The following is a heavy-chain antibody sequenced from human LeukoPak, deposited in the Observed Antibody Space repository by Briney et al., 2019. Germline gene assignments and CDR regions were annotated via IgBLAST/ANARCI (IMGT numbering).Heavy chain of an antibody. CDR3: ARDAYGDGY. Sequence: GGSPRLSCAASGFTFSSYSMNWVPPAPGEGLEWVSYLRSSSSTIYYADSVKGRFTISRDNAKNSLYLQMTSLRDEDTAAYYCARDAYGDGYWGQGTLVTVSS. CDR1: GFTFSSYS. J-gene: IGHJ4*02. D-gene: IGHD4-17*01. V-gene: IGHV3-48*02. CDR2: LRSSSSTI.